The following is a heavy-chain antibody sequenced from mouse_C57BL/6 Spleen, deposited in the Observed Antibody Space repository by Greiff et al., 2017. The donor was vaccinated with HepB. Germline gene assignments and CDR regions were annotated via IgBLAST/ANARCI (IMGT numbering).Heavy chain of an antibody. CDR1: GYSITSGYY. V-gene: IGHV3-6*01. Sequence: EVQLQESGPGLVKPSQSLSLTCSVTGYSITSGYYWNWIRQFPGNKLEWMGYISYDGSNNYNPSLKNRISITRDTSKNQFFLKLNSVTTEDTATYYCARDTPLLYYGSSFDYWGQGTTLTVSS. J-gene: IGHJ2*01. CDR2: ISYDGSN. D-gene: IGHD1-1*01. CDR3: ARDTPLLYYGSSFDY.